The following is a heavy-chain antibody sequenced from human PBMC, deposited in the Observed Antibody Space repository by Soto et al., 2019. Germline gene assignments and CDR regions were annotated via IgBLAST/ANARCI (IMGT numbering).Heavy chain of an antibody. CDR2: IKSKTDGGTT. CDR3: TTDREGTPSDY. V-gene: IGHV3-15*01. Sequence: PXXSLRLSFAASGFTFSNAWMSWVLQAPGKGLEWVGRIKSKTDGGTTDYAAPVKGRFTISRDDSKNTLYLQMKSLKTEDTAVYYCTTDREGTPSDYWGQGTLVTVSS. CDR1: GFTFSNAW. D-gene: IGHD1-1*01. J-gene: IGHJ4*02.